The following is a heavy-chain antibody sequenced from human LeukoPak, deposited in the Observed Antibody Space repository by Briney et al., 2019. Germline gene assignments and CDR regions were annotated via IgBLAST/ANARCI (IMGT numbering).Heavy chain of an antibody. CDR1: GFTFTTYY. V-gene: IGHV3-7*03. CDR2: LNQDGSER. D-gene: IGHD1-26*01. J-gene: IGHJ4*02. CDR3: ARSAVGTSCCTAVDY. Sequence: GGSLRLSCVTSGFTFTTYYMSWVRQAPGKGLEWIAILNQDGSERYYLDSVKGRFTISRDNAKNTLYLQMDSLRAEDTAEYYCARSAVGTSCCTAVDYWGQGTLVTVSS.